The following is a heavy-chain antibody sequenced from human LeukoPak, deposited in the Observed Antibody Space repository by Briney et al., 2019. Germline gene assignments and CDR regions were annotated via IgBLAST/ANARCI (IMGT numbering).Heavy chain of an antibody. V-gene: IGHV3-48*01. CDR1: GFTFSSHS. J-gene: IGHJ5*02. D-gene: IGHD3-10*01. CDR2: TNSVGSAM. Sequence: PGGSLRLSCAASGFTFSSHSMTWVRQAPGEGLEWISYTNSVGSAMYYADSVKGRFAISRDNAKNSLSLQMDNLRGEDTAVYFCVRFYGSGSWEFDPWGQGTLVTVSS. CDR3: VRFYGSGSWEFDP.